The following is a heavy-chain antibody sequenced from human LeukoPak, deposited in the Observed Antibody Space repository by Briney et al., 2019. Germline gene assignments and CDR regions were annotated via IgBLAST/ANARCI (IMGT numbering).Heavy chain of an antibody. Sequence: PGRSLRLSCAASGFTFSSHGMHWVRQAPGKGLEWVAVISYDGSNKYYADSVKGRFTISRDNSKNTLYLQMNSLRAEDTAVYYCARRGYCSGGTCPKVYYFDYWGQGTLVTGSS. J-gene: IGHJ4*02. CDR2: ISYDGSNK. V-gene: IGHV3-30*03. CDR3: ARRGYCSGGTCPKVYYFDY. CDR1: GFTFSSHG. D-gene: IGHD2-15*01.